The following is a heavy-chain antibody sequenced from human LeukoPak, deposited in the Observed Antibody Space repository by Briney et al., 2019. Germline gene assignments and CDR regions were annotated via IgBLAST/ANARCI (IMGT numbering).Heavy chain of an antibody. CDR3: AKVRGITMVRGVINYFDY. CDR2: ISYDGSSK. D-gene: IGHD3-10*01. V-gene: IGHV3-30*18. CDR1: GFTFSSYG. J-gene: IGHJ4*02. Sequence: GGSLRLSCAASGFTFSSYGMHWVRQAPGKGLEWVAVISYDGSSKYYADSVKGRFTISRDNSKNTLYLQMNSLRAEDTAVYYCAKVRGITMVRGVINYFDYWGQGTLVTVSS.